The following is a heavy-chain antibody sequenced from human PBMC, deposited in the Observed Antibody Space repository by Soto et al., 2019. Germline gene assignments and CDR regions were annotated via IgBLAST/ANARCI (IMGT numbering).Heavy chain of an antibody. CDR3: AKDRVFGVVTPPYYFDY. CDR1: GFTFSSYA. J-gene: IGHJ4*02. D-gene: IGHD3-3*01. CDR2: ISGSGGST. Sequence: GGSLRLSCAASGFTFSSYAMSWVRQAPGKGLEWVSAISGSGGSTYYADSVKGRFTISRVNSKNTLYLQMNSLRAEDTAVYYCAKDRVFGVVTPPYYFDYWGQGTLVTVSS. V-gene: IGHV3-23*01.